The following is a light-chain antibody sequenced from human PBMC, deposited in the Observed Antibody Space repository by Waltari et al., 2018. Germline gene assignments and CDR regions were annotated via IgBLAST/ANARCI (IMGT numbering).Light chain of an antibody. J-gene: IGLJ3*02. Sequence: QSVLTQPPSASGTPGQRVPISCSGSSSNIGTTPVHWYHQVPGTAPKLLISSNAQRPSGVRDRFSGSKSGTSASLAISGLQSEDEADYYCAAWDDSLHGWVFGGGTKLTVL. V-gene: IGLV1-44*01. CDR2: SNA. CDR1: SSNIGTTP. CDR3: AAWDDSLHGWV.